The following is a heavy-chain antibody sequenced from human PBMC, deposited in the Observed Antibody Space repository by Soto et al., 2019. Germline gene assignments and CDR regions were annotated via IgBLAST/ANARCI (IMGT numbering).Heavy chain of an antibody. CDR2: INPSGDST. D-gene: IGHD3-16*02. CDR3: ARSYYDYVWGSYRSAHFDY. CDR1: GYTFTSYY. J-gene: IGHJ4*02. V-gene: IGHV1-46*01. Sequence: ASVKVSCKASGYTFTSYYIHWVRQAPGQGLEWMGIINPSGDSTSYAQKFQGRVTMTRDTSTSTVYMELSSLRSEDTAVYYCARSYYDYVWGSYRSAHFDYWGQGTLVTV.